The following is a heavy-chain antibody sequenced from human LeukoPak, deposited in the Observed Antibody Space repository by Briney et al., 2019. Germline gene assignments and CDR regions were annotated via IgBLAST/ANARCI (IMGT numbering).Heavy chain of an antibody. CDR3: ARGGYDYVWGSYRSNYFDY. V-gene: IGHV4-59*01. Sequence: SETLSLTCTVSGGSISSYYWSWIRQPPGKGLEWIGYIYYSGSTNYNPSLKSRVTISVDTSKNQFSLKLSSVTAADTAVYYCARGGYDYVWGSYRSNYFDYWGQGTLVTVSS. J-gene: IGHJ4*02. CDR2: IYYSGST. D-gene: IGHD3-16*02. CDR1: GGSISSYY.